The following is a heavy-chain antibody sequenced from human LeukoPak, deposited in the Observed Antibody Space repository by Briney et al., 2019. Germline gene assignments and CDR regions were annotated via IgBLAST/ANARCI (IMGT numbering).Heavy chain of an antibody. CDR3: ARDLGGLLDY. CDR1: GGSISSYY. V-gene: IGHV4-59*01. D-gene: IGHD1-26*01. J-gene: IGHJ4*02. CDR2: IYYSGST. Sequence: KPSETLSLTCTVSGGSISSYYWSWIRQPPGKGLEWIGYIYYSGSTNYNPSLKSRVTISVDTSKNQFSLKLSSVTAADTAVYYCARDLGGLLDYWGQGTLVTVSS.